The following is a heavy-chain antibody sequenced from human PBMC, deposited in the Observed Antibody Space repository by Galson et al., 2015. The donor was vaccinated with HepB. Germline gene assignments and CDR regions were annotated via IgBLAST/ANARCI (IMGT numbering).Heavy chain of an antibody. CDR3: ARHRPLRNSGSYKGAFDI. Sequence: SETLSLTCTVSGGSISSYYWSWIRQPPGKGLEWIGYIYYSGSTNYNPSLKSRVTISVDTSKNQFSLKLSSVTAADTAVYYCARHRPLRNSGSYKGAFDIWGQGTMVTVSS. D-gene: IGHD1-26*01. J-gene: IGHJ3*02. CDR2: IYYSGST. V-gene: IGHV4-59*08. CDR1: GGSISSYY.